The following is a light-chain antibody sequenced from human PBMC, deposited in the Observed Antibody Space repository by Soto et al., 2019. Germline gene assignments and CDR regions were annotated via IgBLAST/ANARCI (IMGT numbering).Light chain of an antibody. CDR3: QQLYTYPLT. J-gene: IGKJ4*01. V-gene: IGKV1-9*01. Sequence: LTQSPATLSLSPGERATLSCRASRGISSFLAWYQLKPGKAPKLLIYTASTLQTGVPSRFSGSGSGTDFTLTISSLQPEDFATYYCQQLYTYPLTFGGGTKVDIK. CDR1: RGISSF. CDR2: TAS.